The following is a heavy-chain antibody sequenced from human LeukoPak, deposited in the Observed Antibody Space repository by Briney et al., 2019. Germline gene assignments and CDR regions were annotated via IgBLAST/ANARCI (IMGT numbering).Heavy chain of an antibody. J-gene: IGHJ4*02. CDR3: ARGPPLNPGDFDSSGYYYFDY. Sequence: PSETLSLTCAVYGGSFSGYWWSWVRLPPGKGLEWIGEINHRGSTNYNPSLESRVTIAVDTSKIQFSLKLSSVTAADTAVYYCARGPPLNPGDFDSSGYYYFDYWGLGTLVTVSS. D-gene: IGHD3-22*01. CDR1: GGSFSGYW. V-gene: IGHV4-34*01. CDR2: INHRGST.